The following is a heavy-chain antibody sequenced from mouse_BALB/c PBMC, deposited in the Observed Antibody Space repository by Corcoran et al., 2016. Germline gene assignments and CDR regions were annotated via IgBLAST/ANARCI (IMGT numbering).Heavy chain of an antibody. Sequence: QVTLKESGPGILQPSQTLSLTCSFSGFSLSTSSMGVSWIRQPSGKGLEWLAHIYWDDDKRYNPSLKSRLTISKDTSRNQVFLKITSVDTADTATYYCDRRGVTGTEAMDYWGQGTSVTVSS. CDR3: DRRGVTGTEAMDY. CDR2: IYWDDDK. V-gene: IGHV8-12*01. J-gene: IGHJ4*01. D-gene: IGHD4-1*01. CDR1: GFSLSTSSMG.